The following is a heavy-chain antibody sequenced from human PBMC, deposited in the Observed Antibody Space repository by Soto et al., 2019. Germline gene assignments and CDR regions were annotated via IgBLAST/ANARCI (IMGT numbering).Heavy chain of an antibody. Sequence: QVQLVQSGAEVKKPGASVKVSCKASGYTFTGYQMHWVRQAPGQGLEWMGWINPNSGGTNYAQKLQGRVTMTTDTSTSTAYMELRSLRSDDTAVYYCARDSPYYYDSSGYYPYDAFDIWGQGTMVTVSS. CDR1: GYTFTGYQ. CDR3: ARDSPYYYDSSGYYPYDAFDI. J-gene: IGHJ3*02. D-gene: IGHD3-22*01. V-gene: IGHV1-2*02. CDR2: INPNSGGT.